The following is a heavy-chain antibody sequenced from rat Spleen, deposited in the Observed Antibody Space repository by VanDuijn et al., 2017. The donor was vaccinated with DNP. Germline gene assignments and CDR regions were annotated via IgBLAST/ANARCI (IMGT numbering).Heavy chain of an antibody. CDR1: GFTFSDYN. V-gene: IGHV5-7*01. CDR2: IHSDGSST. J-gene: IGHJ3*01. CDR3: ATSPGPNWFAY. D-gene: IGHD1-4*01. Sequence: EVQLVESGGGLVQPGRSLKLSCAASGFTFSDYNMAWVRQGPKKGLEWVATIHSDGSSTWYRDSVRGRFTISRDNANHTLYLQMDSLRSEDTATYYCATSPGPNWFAYWGQGTLVTVSS.